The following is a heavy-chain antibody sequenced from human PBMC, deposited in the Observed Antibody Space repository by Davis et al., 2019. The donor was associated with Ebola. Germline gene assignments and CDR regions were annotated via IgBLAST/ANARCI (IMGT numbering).Heavy chain of an antibody. CDR1: GFTFSDYY. CDR3: ARAKSHDFWSGYYYYYYYMDV. CDR2: ISSSSSYT. J-gene: IGHJ6*03. Sequence: PGGSLRLSCAASGFTFSDYYMSWIRQAPGKGLEWVSYISSSSSYTNYADSVKGRFTISRDNAKNSLYLQMNSLRAEDTAVYYCARAKSHDFWSGYYYYYYYMDVWGKGTTVTVSS. V-gene: IGHV3-11*06. D-gene: IGHD3-3*01.